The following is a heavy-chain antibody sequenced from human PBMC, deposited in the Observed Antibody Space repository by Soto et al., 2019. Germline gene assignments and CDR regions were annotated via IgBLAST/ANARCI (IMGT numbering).Heavy chain of an antibody. D-gene: IGHD3-3*01. J-gene: IGHJ4*02. CDR1: GFTFSDYY. Sequence: PGGSLRRSCAASGFTFSDYYMSWIRQAPGKGLEWVSYISSSGSTIYYADSVKGRFTISRDNAKNSLYLQMNSLRAEDTAVYYCARGLVLRFLEWLPTDYWGQGTLVTVSS. CDR2: ISSSGSTI. CDR3: ARGLVLRFLEWLPTDY. V-gene: IGHV3-11*01.